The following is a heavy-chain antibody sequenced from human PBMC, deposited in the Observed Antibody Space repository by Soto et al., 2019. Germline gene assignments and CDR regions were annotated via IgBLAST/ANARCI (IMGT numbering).Heavy chain of an antibody. CDR3: AKGLLWFGELLYLNPGYFDY. V-gene: IGHV3-23*01. D-gene: IGHD3-10*01. CDR1: GFTFSSYA. J-gene: IGHJ4*02. Sequence: QPGGSLRLSCTASGFTFSSYAMSWVRQAPGKGLEWVSAISGSGGSTYYADSVKGRFTISRDNSKNTLYLQMNSLRAEDTAVYYCAKGLLWFGELLYLNPGYFDYWGQGTLVTVSS. CDR2: ISGSGGST.